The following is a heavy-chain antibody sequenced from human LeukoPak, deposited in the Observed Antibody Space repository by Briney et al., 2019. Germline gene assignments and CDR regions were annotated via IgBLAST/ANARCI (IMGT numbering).Heavy chain of an antibody. V-gene: IGHV1-18*03. CDR2: ISAYNGNT. D-gene: IGHD2-15*01. CDR3: ARASYCSGGSCYSDY. Sequence: ASVKVSCKASGYTFASYSISWVRQAPGQGLEWMGWISAYNGNTIYAQKVKGRVTMTTDTSTSTAYMELRSLKSDDMAVYYCARASYCSGGSCYSDYWGQGTLVTASS. CDR1: GYTFASYS. J-gene: IGHJ4*02.